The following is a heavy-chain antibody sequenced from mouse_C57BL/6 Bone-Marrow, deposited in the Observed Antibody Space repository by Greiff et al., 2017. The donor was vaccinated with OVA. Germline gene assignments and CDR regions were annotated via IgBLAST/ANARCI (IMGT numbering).Heavy chain of an antibody. Sequence: EVKVVESGGGLVQPGGSLKLSCAASGFTFSDYYMHWVRQTPEKRLEWVAYISNGGGCTYYPDTVKGRFTISRDKAKNTLYLQMSRLKSEDTAMYYCARQGGFAYWGQGTLVTVSA. CDR1: GFTFSDYY. V-gene: IGHV5-12*01. J-gene: IGHJ3*01. CDR2: ISNGGGCT. CDR3: ARQGGFAY.